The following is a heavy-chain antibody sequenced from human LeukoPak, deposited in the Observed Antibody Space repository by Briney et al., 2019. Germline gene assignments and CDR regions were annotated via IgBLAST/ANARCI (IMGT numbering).Heavy chain of an antibody. Sequence: SQTLSLTCTVSGGSISSGDYYWSWIRQPPGKGLEWIGYIYYSGSTYYNPSLKSRVTISVDTSKNQFSLKLSSVTAADTAVYYCARDKDGYNSGVIDYWGQGTLVTVSS. D-gene: IGHD5-24*01. CDR3: ARDKDGYNSGVIDY. J-gene: IGHJ4*02. CDR2: IYYSGST. CDR1: GGSISSGDYY. V-gene: IGHV4-30-4*01.